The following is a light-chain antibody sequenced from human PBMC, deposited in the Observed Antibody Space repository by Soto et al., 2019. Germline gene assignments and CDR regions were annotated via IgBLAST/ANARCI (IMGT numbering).Light chain of an antibody. CDR2: GAS. J-gene: IGKJ2*01. V-gene: IGKV3-20*01. CDR3: QQYVSPWYT. Sequence: EIVLTQSPGTLSLSPGERATLSCRASQSVSSSYLAWYQHKPGQAPRLLIYGASSRATGIPDRFSGSGSGTDFTLTISRLEPEDFAVYYCQQYVSPWYTFGQGTKLEI. CDR1: QSVSSSY.